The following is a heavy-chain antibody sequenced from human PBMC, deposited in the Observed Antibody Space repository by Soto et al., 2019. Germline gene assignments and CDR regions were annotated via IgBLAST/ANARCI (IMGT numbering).Heavy chain of an antibody. D-gene: IGHD4-17*01. CDR3: ARVPRTDYGGLGYLNF. V-gene: IGHV3-7*01. CDR1: GFIFSDYW. Sequence: GGSLRLSCAASGFIFSDYWMTWVRQAPGKGLEWVANIKQDGSETYYVDSVKGRFTVSRDDAKNSLYLQMNSLRAEDAAVYFCARVPRTDYGGLGYLNFWGQGTLVTVSS. CDR2: IKQDGSET. J-gene: IGHJ4*02.